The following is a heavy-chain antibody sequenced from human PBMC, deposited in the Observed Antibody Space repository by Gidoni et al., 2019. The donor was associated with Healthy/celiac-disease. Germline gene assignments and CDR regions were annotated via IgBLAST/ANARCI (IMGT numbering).Heavy chain of an antibody. V-gene: IGHV3-53*01. Sequence: EVQLVESGGGLIQPGGSLRLSCEASGFTVRSNSMSWARQAQGKGLEWVSVIYSGGRTYYADSVKGRFTISRYNSKNTLYLQMNSLRAEDTAVYYCARLEGGGFDYWGQGTLVTVSS. CDR1: GFTVRSNS. D-gene: IGHD1-1*01. J-gene: IGHJ4*02. CDR2: IYSGGRT. CDR3: ARLEGGGFDY.